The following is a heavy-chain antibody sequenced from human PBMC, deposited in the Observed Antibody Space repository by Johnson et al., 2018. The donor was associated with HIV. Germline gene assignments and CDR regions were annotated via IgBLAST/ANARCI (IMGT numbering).Heavy chain of an antibody. Sequence: EVQLVESGGGLVQPGGSLRLSCAASGFTFSSYAMSWVRQAPGKGLEWVSAISGSGGSTYYADSVKGRFTISRDNSKNTLYLQMNSLRAEDTAVYYCAKALHYYDRPGDAFDIWGQVTMVTVSS. CDR1: GFTFSSYA. CDR2: ISGSGGST. CDR3: AKALHYYDRPGDAFDI. V-gene: IGHV3-23*04. J-gene: IGHJ3*02. D-gene: IGHD3-22*01.